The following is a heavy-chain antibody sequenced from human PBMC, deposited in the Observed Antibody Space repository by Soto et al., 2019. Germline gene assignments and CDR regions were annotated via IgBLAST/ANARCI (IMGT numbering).Heavy chain of an antibody. CDR1: GGSISSGGYY. D-gene: IGHD3-22*01. CDR2: IYYSGST. J-gene: IGHJ6*02. CDR3: ARDSFDHYYDSSVTGPDYYYYGMDV. V-gene: IGHV4-31*03. Sequence: SETLSLTCTVSGGSISSGGYYWSWIRQHPGKGLEWIGYIYYSGSTYYNPSLKSRVTISVDTSKNQFSLKLSSVTAADTAVYYCARDSFDHYYDSSVTGPDYYYYGMDVWGQGTTVTVSS.